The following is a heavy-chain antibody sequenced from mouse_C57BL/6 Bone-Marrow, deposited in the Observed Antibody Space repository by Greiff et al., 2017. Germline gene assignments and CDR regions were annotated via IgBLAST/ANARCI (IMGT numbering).Heavy chain of an antibody. V-gene: IGHV1-4*01. CDR3: ARSTSVVYWYFDV. D-gene: IGHD1-1*01. CDR1: GYTFTSYT. J-gene: IGHJ1*03. CDR2: INPSSGYT. Sequence: VQVVESGAELARPGASVKMSCKASGYTFTSYTMHWVKQRPGQGLEWIGYINPSSGYTKYNQKFKDKATLTADKSSSTAYMQLSSLTSEDSAVYYCARSTSVVYWYFDVGGTGTTVTVSS.